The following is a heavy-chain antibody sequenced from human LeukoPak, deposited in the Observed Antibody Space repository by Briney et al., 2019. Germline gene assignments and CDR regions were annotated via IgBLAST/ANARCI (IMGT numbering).Heavy chain of an antibody. CDR1: GFTFSSYE. V-gene: IGHV3-53*01. Sequence: PGGSLRLSCAASGFTFSSYEMNWVRQAPGKGLEWVSVMYAGGSTVYADSVKGRFTISTDNSKNTLYLQMNSLRPEDTAVYYCARDLRYSVSWYWYFDLWGRGTLVTVSS. D-gene: IGHD5/OR15-5a*01. CDR3: ARDLRYSVSWYWYFDL. CDR2: MYAGGST. J-gene: IGHJ2*01.